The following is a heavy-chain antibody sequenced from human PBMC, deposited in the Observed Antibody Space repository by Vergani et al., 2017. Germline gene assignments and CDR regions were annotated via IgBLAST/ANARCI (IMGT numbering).Heavy chain of an antibody. CDR1: GYTFTSYY. CDR3: YTDYHDY. Sequence: VQLVQSGAEVKKPGASVKVSCKASGYTFTSYYMHWVRQAPGKGLEWIGRIRSKNDGGTADYAAPLKGRFTISRDDSKDSAFLLVNNLKTEDTAVYFCYTDYHDYWGQGTLVTVSS. CDR2: IRSKNDGGTA. V-gene: IGHV3-15*01. J-gene: IGHJ4*02. D-gene: IGHD2-2*02.